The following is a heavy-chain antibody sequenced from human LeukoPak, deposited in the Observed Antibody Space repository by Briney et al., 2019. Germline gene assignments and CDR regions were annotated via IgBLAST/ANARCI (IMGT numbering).Heavy chain of an antibody. CDR3: AKVTRITMVRGVFDY. CDR1: GFTFSSYW. V-gene: IGHV3-7*03. D-gene: IGHD3-10*01. J-gene: IGHJ4*02. CDR2: IKQDGSEK. Sequence: GGSLRLSCAASGFTFSSYWMSWVRQAPGKGLEWVANIKQDGSEKYYVDSVKGRFTISRDNAKNSLYLQMNSLRAEDTAVYYCAKVTRITMVRGVFDYWGQGTLVTVSS.